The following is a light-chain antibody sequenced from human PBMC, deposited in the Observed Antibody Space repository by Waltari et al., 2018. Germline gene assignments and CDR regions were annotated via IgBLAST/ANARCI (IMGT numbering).Light chain of an antibody. Sequence: EIVLTQSPGTLSLSPGERVTLSCRASQSVSRSYLSWYQPKPGQAPRLLIYGTSSRSTGIPDRCSGSGSGTDFTLTISRLEPEDFAVYFCQQYTDSPPLTYGGGTRVEMK. CDR1: QSVSRSY. J-gene: IGKJ4*01. CDR2: GTS. V-gene: IGKV3-20*01. CDR3: QQYTDSPPLT.